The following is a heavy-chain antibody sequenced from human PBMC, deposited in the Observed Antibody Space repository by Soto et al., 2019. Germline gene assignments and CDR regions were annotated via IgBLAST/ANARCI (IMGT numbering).Heavy chain of an antibody. V-gene: IGHV1-69*12. Sequence: QVQLVQSGAEVKKPGSSVKVSCKASGGTFSSYAISWVRQAPGQGLEWMGGIIPIFGTPDYAQKFQGRVIITADESTSTAYMELSSLRSEDTAVYYCARQPTVTPYYYYGMDVWGQGTTVTVSS. CDR1: GGTFSSYA. D-gene: IGHD4-4*01. CDR3: ARQPTVTPYYYYGMDV. CDR2: IIPIFGTP. J-gene: IGHJ6*02.